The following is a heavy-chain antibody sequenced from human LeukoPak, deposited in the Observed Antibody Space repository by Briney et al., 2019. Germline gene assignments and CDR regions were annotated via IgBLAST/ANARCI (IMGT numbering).Heavy chain of an antibody. CDR3: ARPLGYGPHWYFDL. CDR2: ISGSGGST. CDR1: GFTFSSYA. J-gene: IGHJ2*01. Sequence: GGSLRLSCAASGFTFSSYAMSWVRQAPGKGLEWVSAISGSGGSTYYADSVKGRFTISRDNSKNTLYLQMNSLRAEDAAVYYCARPLGYGPHWYFDLWGRGTLVTVSS. V-gene: IGHV3-23*01. D-gene: IGHD5-12*01.